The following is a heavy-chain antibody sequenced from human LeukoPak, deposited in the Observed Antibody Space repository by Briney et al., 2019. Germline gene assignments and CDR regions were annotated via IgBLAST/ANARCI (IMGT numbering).Heavy chain of an antibody. V-gene: IGHV1-18*01. CDR3: ARDRSRSRMVAATRGYLLDY. J-gene: IGHJ4*02. CDR1: GYTFTSYG. CDR2: ISAYNGNT. D-gene: IGHD2-15*01. Sequence: GASVKVSRKAAGYTFTSYGISWVRQAPGQGLEWMGWISAYNGNTNYAQKLQGRVTMTTDTSTSTAYMELRSLRPDDTAVYYCARDRSRSRMVAATRGYLLDYWGQGTLVTVSS.